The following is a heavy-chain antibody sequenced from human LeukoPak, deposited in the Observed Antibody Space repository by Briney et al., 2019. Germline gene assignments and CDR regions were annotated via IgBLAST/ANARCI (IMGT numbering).Heavy chain of an antibody. V-gene: IGHV3-23*01. CDR2: ISGSGGST. CDR1: GFTFSNYA. J-gene: IGHJ4*02. D-gene: IGHD3-3*01. Sequence: PGGSLRLSCAASGFTFSNYAMTWVRQAPGKGLEWVSGISGSGGSTYYADSVKGRFTISRDNSKSTLYLQMNSLRAEDTAVYYCAKDTQTDYDFWSGPDYWGQGTLVTVSS. CDR3: AKDTQTDYDFWSGPDY.